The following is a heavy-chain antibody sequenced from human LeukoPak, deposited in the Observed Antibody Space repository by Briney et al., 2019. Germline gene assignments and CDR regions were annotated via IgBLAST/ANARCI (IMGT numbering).Heavy chain of an antibody. CDR2: ISSSSRYI. V-gene: IGHV3-21*01. J-gene: IGHJ4*02. D-gene: IGHD3-22*01. CDR3: ARDRGVYYDSSGYSPYYFDY. CDR1: GFTFSSYS. Sequence: GGSLRLSCAASGFTFSSYSMNWVRQAPGKGLEWVSSISSSSRYIYYADSVKGRFTISRDNAKNSLYLQMNSLRAEDTAVYYCARDRGVYYDSSGYSPYYFDYWGQGTLVTVSS.